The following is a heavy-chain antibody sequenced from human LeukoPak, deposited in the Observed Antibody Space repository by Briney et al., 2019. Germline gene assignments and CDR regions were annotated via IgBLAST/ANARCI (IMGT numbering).Heavy chain of an antibody. V-gene: IGHV4-34*01. CDR2: INHSGST. CDR3: GRYVVVAANQVLMAVDY. Sequence: SETLSLTCAVYGGSFSGYYWSWIRQPPVKGLEWIGEINHSGSTNYNPSLKSRVTISVDTSKNQFSLKLSSVTAADTAVYYCGRYVVVAANQVLMAVDYWGQGTLVAVSS. D-gene: IGHD2-15*01. J-gene: IGHJ4*02. CDR1: GGSFSGYY.